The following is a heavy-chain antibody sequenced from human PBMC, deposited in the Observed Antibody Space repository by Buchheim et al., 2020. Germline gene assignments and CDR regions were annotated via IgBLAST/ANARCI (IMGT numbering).Heavy chain of an antibody. CDR1: GFTFSDYY. J-gene: IGHJ6*02. Sequence: QVQLVESGGGLVKPGGSLRLSCAASGFTFSDYYMSWIRQAPGKGLEWVSYISSSSSYTNYADSAKGRFTISRDNAKNSLSLPMNSLRAEDTAVYYCARDKKGPDSSGPMNYYYYGMDVWGQGTT. CDR2: ISSSSSYT. D-gene: IGHD3-22*01. V-gene: IGHV3-11*06. CDR3: ARDKKGPDSSGPMNYYYYGMDV.